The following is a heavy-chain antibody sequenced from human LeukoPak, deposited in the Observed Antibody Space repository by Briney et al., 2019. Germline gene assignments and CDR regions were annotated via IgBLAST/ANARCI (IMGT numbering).Heavy chain of an antibody. D-gene: IGHD5-18*01. V-gene: IGHV3-48*03. J-gene: IGHJ4*02. CDR1: GFTFSSYE. CDR2: ISSSGSTI. Sequence: PGGSLRLSCAASGFTFSSYEMNWVRQAPGKGLEWVSYISSSGSTIYYADSVKGRFTISRDNAKNSLYLQMNSLRAEDTAVYYCARGGPRGYSYGTLDYWGQGTLVTVSS. CDR3: ARGGPRGYSYGTLDY.